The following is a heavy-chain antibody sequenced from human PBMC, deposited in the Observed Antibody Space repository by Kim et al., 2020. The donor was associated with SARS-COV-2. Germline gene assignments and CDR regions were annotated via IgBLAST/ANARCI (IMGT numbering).Heavy chain of an antibody. Sequence: GGSLRLSCAASGFTFSSCAIHWVRQAPGKGLEWVAVISYDGSNKNYADSVKGRFTISRDNSKNTLYLQMNSLRAEDTALYYCARDAWSRLRGLTYSYYGMDVWGPGPTVTVSS. CDR2: ISYDGSNK. J-gene: IGHJ6*02. V-gene: IGHV3-30-3*01. CDR3: ARDAWSRLRGLTYSYYGMDV. CDR1: GFTFSSCA. D-gene: IGHD3-10*01.